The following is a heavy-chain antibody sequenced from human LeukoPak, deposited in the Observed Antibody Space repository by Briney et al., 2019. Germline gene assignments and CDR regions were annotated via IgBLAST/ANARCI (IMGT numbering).Heavy chain of an antibody. Sequence: SGPALVKLTQTLTLTCTFSGFSLSTTGMRVSWIRQPPGMALEWLARIDWDDDKFYSTSLKTRLTISKDTSRNQVVLTMTNMDPVDTATYYCARWSGDWFDPWGQGTLVTVSS. J-gene: IGHJ5*02. CDR1: GFSLSTTGMR. CDR3: ARWSGDWFDP. V-gene: IGHV2-70*04. D-gene: IGHD6-25*01. CDR2: IDWDDDK.